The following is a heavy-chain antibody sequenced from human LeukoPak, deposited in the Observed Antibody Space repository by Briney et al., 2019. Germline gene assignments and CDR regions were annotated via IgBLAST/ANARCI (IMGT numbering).Heavy chain of an antibody. CDR2: ISGDGGST. D-gene: IGHD6-19*01. CDR3: AKVPSSASGWYRFDY. CDR1: GLTFDDYA. V-gene: IGHV3-43*02. Sequence: PGGSLRFSCAAPGLTFDDYAMHWVGQPPGKGLEWVSLISGDGGSTYFADSVKGRFTVSRDNSKNSLYLQMNSLRPEDTALYYCAKVPSSASGWYRFDYWGQGTLVTVSS. J-gene: IGHJ4*02.